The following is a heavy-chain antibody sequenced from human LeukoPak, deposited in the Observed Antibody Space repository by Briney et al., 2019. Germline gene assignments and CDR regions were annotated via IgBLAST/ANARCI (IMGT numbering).Heavy chain of an antibody. V-gene: IGHV4-59*01. J-gene: IGHJ4*02. D-gene: IGHD4-17*01. CDR2: IYYNGDT. Sequence: SETLSLTCSVSGGSITGYSWSWIRQTPGKGLEWIGYIYYNGDTHYNPSLNSRLSMSVDTPNKQFSLNLRSVTAADTAVYYCARLSTVTTSFDYWGQGTLVTVSS. CDR1: GGSITGYS. CDR3: ARLSTVTTSFDY.